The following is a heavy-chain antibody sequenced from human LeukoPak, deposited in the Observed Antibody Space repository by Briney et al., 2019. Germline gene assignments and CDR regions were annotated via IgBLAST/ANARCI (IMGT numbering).Heavy chain of an antibody. V-gene: IGHV4-39*01. J-gene: IGHJ1*01. CDR2: IYYSGST. CDR1: GGSISSSSYY. Sequence: SETLSLTCTVSGGSISSSSYYWGWIRQPPGKGLEWIGSIYYSGSTYYNPSLKSRVTISVDTSKNQFSPKLSSVTAADTAVYYCARLNNSSSWYFGEYFQHWGQGTLVTVSS. CDR3: ARLNNSSSWYFGEYFQH. D-gene: IGHD6-13*01.